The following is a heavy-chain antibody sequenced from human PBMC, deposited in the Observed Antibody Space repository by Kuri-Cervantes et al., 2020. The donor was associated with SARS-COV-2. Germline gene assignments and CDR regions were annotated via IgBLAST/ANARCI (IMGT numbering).Heavy chain of an antibody. J-gene: IGHJ4*02. Sequence: GSLRLSCTVSGGSVSSGSYYWSWIRQPPGKGLEWIGYIYYSGSTNYNPSLKSRVTISVDTSKNQFSLKLSSVTAADTAVYYCARVGAVVPAATYYFDYWGQGTLVTVSS. V-gene: IGHV4-61*01. D-gene: IGHD2-2*01. CDR3: ARVGAVVPAATYYFDY. CDR2: IYYSGST. CDR1: GGSVSSGSYY.